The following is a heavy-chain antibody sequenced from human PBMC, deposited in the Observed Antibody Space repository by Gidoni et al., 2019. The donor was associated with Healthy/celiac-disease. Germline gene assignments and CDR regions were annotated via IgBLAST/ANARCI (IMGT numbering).Heavy chain of an antibody. D-gene: IGHD6-13*01. CDR1: GYSFTSYW. Sequence: EVQLVQSGAEVKKPGESLKISCKGTGYSFTSYWIGWVRQMPGKGLEWMGIIYPGDSDTRYSPSFQGQVTISADKSISTAYLQWSSLKASDTAMYYCARLTDGIAAAGTPPDYWGQGTLVTVSS. V-gene: IGHV5-51*01. CDR3: ARLTDGIAAAGTPPDY. CDR2: IYPGDSDT. J-gene: IGHJ4*02.